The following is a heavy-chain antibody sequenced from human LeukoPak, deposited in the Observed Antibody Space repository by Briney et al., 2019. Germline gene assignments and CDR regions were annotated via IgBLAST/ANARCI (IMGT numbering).Heavy chain of an antibody. CDR2: IYSGGST. J-gene: IGHJ6*02. D-gene: IGHD3-10*01. CDR3: ARGRGNYYYYGMDV. V-gene: IGHV3-53*01. CDR1: GFTVSSNY. Sequence: GGSLRLSCAASGFTVSSNYMSWVRQAPGKGLEWVSVIYSGGSTYYADSVKGRFTISRDNSKNTLFLQMNSLRAEDTAVYYCARGRGNYYYYGMDVWGQGTTVTVSS.